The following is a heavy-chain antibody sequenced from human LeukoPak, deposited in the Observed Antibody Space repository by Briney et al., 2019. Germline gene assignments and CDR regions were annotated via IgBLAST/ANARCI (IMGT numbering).Heavy chain of an antibody. Sequence: GGSLRLSCTASGFAFSVYAMSWLRQPPGKGLEWVSTINTNSGTTTKAASARGRLTISRDNYKNTLYLQLNPLSADDTATYYCAKPISGGLAVTADWFHPWGQGTLVVVSS. CDR2: INTNSGTT. V-gene: IGHV3-23*01. CDR1: GFAFSVYA. CDR3: AKPISGGLAVTADWFHP. J-gene: IGHJ5*01. D-gene: IGHD6-19*01.